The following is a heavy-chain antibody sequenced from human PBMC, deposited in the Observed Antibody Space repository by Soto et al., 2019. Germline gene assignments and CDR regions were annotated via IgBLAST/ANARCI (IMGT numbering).Heavy chain of an antibody. CDR3: GRGRYALDF. J-gene: IGHJ4*02. V-gene: IGHV3-11*01. D-gene: IGHD3-16*01. Sequence: GGSLSLCCEDSSFTLSDYYMCWIRPAPGKRPKWVSHISGPGNKIDYADSVKARFTISRENAKNPLHLQMNGLGDDDRAVLYCGRGRYALDFWGKGTRVPFAP. CDR2: ISGPGNKI. CDR1: SFTLSDYY.